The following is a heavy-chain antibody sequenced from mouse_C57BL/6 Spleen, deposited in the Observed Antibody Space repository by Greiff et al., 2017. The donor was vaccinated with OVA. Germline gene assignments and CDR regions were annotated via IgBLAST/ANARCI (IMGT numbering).Heavy chain of an antibody. CDR2: IDPSDSYT. CDR3: ALITTVVATNCDY. CDR1: GYTFTSYW. V-gene: IGHV1-69*01. J-gene: IGHJ2*01. D-gene: IGHD1-1*01. Sequence: VQLQQPGAELVMPGASVKLSCKASGYTFTSYWMHWVKQRPGQGLEWIGEIDPSDSYTNYNQKFKGKSTLTVDKSSSTAYMQLSSLTSEDSAVYYCALITTVVATNCDYWGQGTTLTVSS.